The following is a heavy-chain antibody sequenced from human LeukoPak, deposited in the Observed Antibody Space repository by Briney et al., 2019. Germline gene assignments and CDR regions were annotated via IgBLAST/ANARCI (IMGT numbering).Heavy chain of an antibody. D-gene: IGHD6-13*01. Sequence: GASVTVSCKASGYTFTSYGISWVRQAPGQGLEWMGWISAYNGNTNYAQKLQGRVTMTTDTSTSTAYMELRRLRSDDTAVYYCARRAAAATYYYYYYGMDGWGKGATVTVSS. CDR2: ISAYNGNT. J-gene: IGHJ6*04. CDR1: GYTFTSYG. CDR3: ARRAAAATYYYYYYGMDG. V-gene: IGHV1-18*04.